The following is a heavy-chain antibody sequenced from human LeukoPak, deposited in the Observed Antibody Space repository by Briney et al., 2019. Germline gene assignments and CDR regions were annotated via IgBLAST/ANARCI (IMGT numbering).Heavy chain of an antibody. CDR2: ISSSSSYI. J-gene: IGHJ4*02. Sequence: GGSLRLSCAASGFTFSSYSMNWVRQAPGKGLEWVSSISSSSSYIYYADSVKGRFTNSRYNAKNSLYLQMNSLRAEDTAVYYCARDPREDYYFDYWGQGTLVTVSS. V-gene: IGHV3-21*01. CDR1: GFTFSSYS. CDR3: ARDPREDYYFDY.